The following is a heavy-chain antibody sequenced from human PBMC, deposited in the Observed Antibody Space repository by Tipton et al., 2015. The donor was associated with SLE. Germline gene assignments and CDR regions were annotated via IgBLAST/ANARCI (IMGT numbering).Heavy chain of an antibody. Sequence: TLSLTCTVSGGSITSFYWSWIRQSPGKGLEWIGYIYHLGSTSYNPSLESRVTILVDTSKNQFSLKLSSVTAADTAVYYCARGALFSDYIWGSYRYGWFDPWGQGTLVTVSS. J-gene: IGHJ5*02. CDR2: IYHLGST. V-gene: IGHV4-59*12. CDR1: GGSITSFY. CDR3: ARGALFSDYIWGSYRYGWFDP. D-gene: IGHD3-16*02.